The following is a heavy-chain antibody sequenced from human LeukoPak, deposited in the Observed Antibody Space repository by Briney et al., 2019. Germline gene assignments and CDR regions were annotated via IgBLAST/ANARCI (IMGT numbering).Heavy chain of an antibody. V-gene: IGHV3-7*04. CDR2: IKQDGSKK. CDR1: GFPFSSYW. D-gene: IGHD5-24*01. CDR3: TRVGYIDEGIDY. J-gene: IGHJ4*02. Sequence: GGSLRLSCVASGFPFSSYWMTWVRQAPGKGLEWVANIKQDGSKKSYVNSVKGRFTISRDNAKNSLYLQMNSLRAEDTAIYYCTRVGYIDEGIDYWGQGTLVTVSS.